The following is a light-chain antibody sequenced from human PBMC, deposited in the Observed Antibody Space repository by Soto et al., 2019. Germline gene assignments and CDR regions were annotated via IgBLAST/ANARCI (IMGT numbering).Light chain of an antibody. J-gene: IGKJ1*01. CDR3: QQYNSYSCT. CDR2: KAS. CDR1: QSISSW. V-gene: IGKV1-5*03. Sequence: DIQMTQSPSSLSASVGDRVTITCRASQSISSWLAWYQQKPGKAPKLLIYKASSLKSGVPSRFSGSGSGTEFTLTISSLQPDDFATYYCQQYNSYSCTFGQGTKVEIK.